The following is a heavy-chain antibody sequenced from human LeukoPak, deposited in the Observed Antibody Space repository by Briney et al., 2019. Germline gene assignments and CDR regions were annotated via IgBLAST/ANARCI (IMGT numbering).Heavy chain of an antibody. J-gene: IGHJ4*02. V-gene: IGHV3-30-3*01. CDR1: GFTFSSYA. D-gene: IGHD4-23*01. CDR2: ISYDGSNK. CDR3: ARSYGGNSYYFDY. Sequence: GRSLRLSCAASGFTFSSYAMHWVRQAPGKGLEWVAVISYDGSNKYYADSVKGRFTISRDNSKNTPYLQMNSLRAEDTAMYYCARSYGGNSYYFDYWGQGTLVTVSS.